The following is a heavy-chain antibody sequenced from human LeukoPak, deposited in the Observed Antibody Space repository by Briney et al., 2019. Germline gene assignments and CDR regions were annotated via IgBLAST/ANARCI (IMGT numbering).Heavy chain of an antibody. CDR1: GFSFSSYG. V-gene: IGHV3-23*01. CDR3: AKIQGWFNAAFQI. J-gene: IGHJ3*02. Sequence: AGGSLRLSCVASGFSFSSYGMSWVRQAPGKGLEWVSGISDSGENTHYADSVKGRFTISRDLSTNTLFLQLNSMRAEDTALYYCAKIQGWFNAAFQIGGQGTMVTVSS. CDR2: ISDSGENT. D-gene: IGHD6-19*01.